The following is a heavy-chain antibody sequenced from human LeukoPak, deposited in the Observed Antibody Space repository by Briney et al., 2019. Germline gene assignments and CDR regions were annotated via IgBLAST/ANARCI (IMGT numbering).Heavy chain of an antibody. D-gene: IGHD3-3*01. CDR1: GFSFSDYY. Sequence: GGSLRLSCAASGFSFSDYYMSWIRQAPGKGLEWVANIKQDGSERYYVDSVKGRFTISRDNAKNSLYLQMNSLGAEDTAVYYCARGLTFWSGYYTGHVRPVAHADAFDIWGQGTMVTVSS. V-gene: IGHV3-7*01. CDR2: IKQDGSER. J-gene: IGHJ3*02. CDR3: ARGLTFWSGYYTGHVRPVAHADAFDI.